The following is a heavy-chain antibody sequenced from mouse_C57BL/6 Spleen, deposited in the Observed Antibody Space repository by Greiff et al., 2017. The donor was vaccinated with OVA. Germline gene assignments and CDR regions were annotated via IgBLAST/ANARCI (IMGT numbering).Heavy chain of an antibody. V-gene: IGHV5-9-1*02. D-gene: IGHD4-1*01. J-gene: IGHJ4*01. CDR2: ISSGGVYI. Sequence: EVQGVESGEGLVKPGGSLKLSCAASGFTFSSYAMSWVRQTPEKRLEWVAYISSGGVYIYYADTVKGRFTISRDNARNTLYLQMSSLKSEDTAMYYCTRLTGPYYAMDYWGQGTSVTVSS. CDR3: TRLTGPYYAMDY. CDR1: GFTFSSYA.